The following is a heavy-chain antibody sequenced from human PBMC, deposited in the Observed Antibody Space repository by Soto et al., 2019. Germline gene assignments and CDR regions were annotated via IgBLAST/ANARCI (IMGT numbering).Heavy chain of an antibody. J-gene: IGHJ2*01. CDR2: ISSSGSSI. D-gene: IGHD2-2*01. V-gene: IGHV3-11*01. CDR3: AKPSYCSSTRCHWYFDL. Sequence: GGSLRLSCAASGFTFSDYYMSWIRQAPGKGLEWVSDISSSGSSIYYADSVKGRFTISRDNSKNSLYLQMNSLRAEDTAVYYCAKPSYCSSTRCHWYFDLWGRGTLVTVSS. CDR1: GFTFSDYY.